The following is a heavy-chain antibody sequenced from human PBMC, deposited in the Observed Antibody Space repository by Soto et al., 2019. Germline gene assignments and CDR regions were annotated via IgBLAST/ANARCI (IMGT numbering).Heavy chain of an antibody. V-gene: IGHV4-30-2*01. CDR1: GGSISSGGYS. D-gene: IGHD5-18*01. J-gene: IGHJ5*02. CDR2: IYHSGST. CDR3: ARSGSRGYSYGRPDHNWFDP. Sequence: SETLSLTCAVSGGSISSGGYSWSWIRQPPGKGLEWIGYIYHSGSTYYNPSLKSRVTISVDRSKNQFSLKLSSVTAADTAVYYCARSGSRGYSYGRPDHNWFDPWGQGTLVTVSS.